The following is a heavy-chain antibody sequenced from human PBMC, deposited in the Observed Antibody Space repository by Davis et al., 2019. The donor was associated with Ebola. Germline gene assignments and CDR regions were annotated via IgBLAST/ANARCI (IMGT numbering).Heavy chain of an antibody. CDR2: LSASGFT. CDR3: GRGGLEPVDF. CDR1: GFTFRNYA. D-gene: IGHD1-1*01. J-gene: IGHJ4*02. V-gene: IGHV3-23*01. Sequence: PGGSLRLSCAASGFTFRNYAMSWVRQAPGKGLEWVSALSASGFTYYADSVKGRFTISRDNSKNTLYLQMNSLRVEDTAMYYCGRGGLEPVDFWGQGTLVTVSS.